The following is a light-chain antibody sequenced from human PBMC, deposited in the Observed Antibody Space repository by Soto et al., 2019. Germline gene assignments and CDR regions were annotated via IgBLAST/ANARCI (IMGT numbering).Light chain of an antibody. CDR2: EVS. V-gene: IGLV2-14*01. CDR3: SSYTSRSTLLL. J-gene: IGLJ1*01. Sequence: QSLLTQPASLSGSAEQSITISCTGTSSDVGGYNYVSWYQHHPGKAPKLMIYEVSSLPSGVSYRFSGSKSGNTASLTISGLQADDEAEYYCSSYTSRSTLLLFGTGIKVTV. CDR1: SSDVGGYNY.